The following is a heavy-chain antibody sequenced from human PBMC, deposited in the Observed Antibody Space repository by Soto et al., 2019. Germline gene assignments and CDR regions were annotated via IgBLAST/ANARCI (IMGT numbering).Heavy chain of an antibody. CDR3: ARGNYGDSPPFDP. CDR2: INHSGST. Sequence: SETLSLTCAVYGGSFSGYYWSWIRQPPGKGLEWIGEINHSGSTSYNPSLKSRVTISVDTSKNQFSLKLSSVTAADTAVYYCARGNYGDSPPFDPWGQGTLVTVSS. J-gene: IGHJ5*02. CDR1: GGSFSGYY. V-gene: IGHV4-34*01. D-gene: IGHD4-17*01.